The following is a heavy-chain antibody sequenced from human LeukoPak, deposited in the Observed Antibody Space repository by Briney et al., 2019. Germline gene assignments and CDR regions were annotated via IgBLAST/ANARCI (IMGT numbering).Heavy chain of an antibody. D-gene: IGHD3-10*01. Sequence: SETLSLTCTISGYSISSGYYWGWLRQPPGRGLEWIGTIYHSGSTYYNPSLKSRVTISVDTSKNQFSLKLSSVTAADTAVYYCATSGPIYYGSGSYYNYFDYWGQGTLVTVSS. CDR1: GYSISSGYY. V-gene: IGHV4-38-2*02. CDR2: IYHSGST. CDR3: ATSGPIYYGSGSYYNYFDY. J-gene: IGHJ4*02.